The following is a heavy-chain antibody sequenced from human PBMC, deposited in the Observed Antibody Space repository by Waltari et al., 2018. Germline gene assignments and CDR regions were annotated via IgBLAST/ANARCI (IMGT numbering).Heavy chain of an antibody. Sequence: VPLVASGGGVVQPGRSLSLSCAASGFTFSRPAMHWVRQGPGKGLEWVAVMWYDGSNKYYADSVKGRFTISRDNSKNTLYLQMNSLRAEDTAVYYCARDLGRAAAGTFDHWGQGTLVTVSS. J-gene: IGHJ4*02. D-gene: IGHD6-13*01. V-gene: IGHV3-33*01. CDR3: ARDLGRAAAGTFDH. CDR2: MWYDGSNK. CDR1: GFTFSRPA.